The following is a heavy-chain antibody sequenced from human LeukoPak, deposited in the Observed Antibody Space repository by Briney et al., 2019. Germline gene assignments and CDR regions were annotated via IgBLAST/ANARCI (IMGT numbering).Heavy chain of an antibody. CDR3: ARGDIAAAGRQYYYYYMDV. J-gene: IGHJ6*03. D-gene: IGHD6-13*01. CDR2: MNPNSGNT. V-gene: IGHV1-8*01. Sequence: ASVKVSCKASGYTFTSYDINWVRQATGQGLEWMGWMNPNSGNTGYAQKFQGRVTMTRNTSISTAYMELSSLRSEDTAVYYCARGDIAAAGRQYYYYYMDVWGKGTTVTVSS. CDR1: GYTFTSYD.